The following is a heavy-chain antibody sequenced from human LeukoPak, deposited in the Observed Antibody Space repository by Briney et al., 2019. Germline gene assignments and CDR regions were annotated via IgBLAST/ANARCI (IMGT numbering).Heavy chain of an antibody. CDR3: ARQAAAMYQLWPSPTDY. CDR1: GYTFTSYG. Sequence: ASVKVTCKASGYTFTSYGISWVRQAPGQGLEWMGWISAYNGNTNYAQKLQGRVTMTTDISTSTAYMELRSLRSDDTAVYYCARQAAAMYQLWPSPTDYWGQGTLVTVSS. V-gene: IGHV1-18*01. D-gene: IGHD2-2*01. CDR2: ISAYNGNT. J-gene: IGHJ4*02.